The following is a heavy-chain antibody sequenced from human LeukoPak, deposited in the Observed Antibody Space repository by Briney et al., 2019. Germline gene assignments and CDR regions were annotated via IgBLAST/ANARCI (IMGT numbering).Heavy chain of an antibody. D-gene: IGHD1-1*01. CDR2: ISPQSGNT. Sequence: ASVNVSCKAFGYTFDTSSITWVRQAPGQRLELMGWISPQSGNTQYAQGVQGRVTMTTDTSRSTAYMELRSLRPDDTAVYYCTRVRNSNNWWGAFDIWGQGTMVTVS. V-gene: IGHV1-18*01. CDR3: TRVRNSNNWWGAFDI. CDR1: GYTFDTSS. J-gene: IGHJ3*02.